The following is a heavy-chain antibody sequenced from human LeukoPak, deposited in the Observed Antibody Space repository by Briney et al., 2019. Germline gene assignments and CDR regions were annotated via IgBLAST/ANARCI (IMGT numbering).Heavy chain of an antibody. CDR1: GFTFSSYA. Sequence: QPGGSLRLSCAASGFTFSSYAMTWVRQAPGKGLEWVSAIGGSGGKTYYADSVKGRFTISRDDSTNTLYLQMNSLRAEDTAVYYCVKEMLTAMVRGVNLDYWGQGTLVTVSS. V-gene: IGHV3-23*01. D-gene: IGHD3-10*01. CDR2: IGGSGGKT. CDR3: VKEMLTAMVRGVNLDY. J-gene: IGHJ4*02.